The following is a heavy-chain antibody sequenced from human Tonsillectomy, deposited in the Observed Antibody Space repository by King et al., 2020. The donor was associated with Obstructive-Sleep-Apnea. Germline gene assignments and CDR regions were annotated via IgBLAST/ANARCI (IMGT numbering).Heavy chain of an antibody. V-gene: IGHV3-30*04. J-gene: IGHJ6*02. D-gene: IGHD6-13*01. Sequence: HVQLVESGGGVVQPGRSLRLSCAASGFTFSSYAMHWVRQAPGKGLEWVAVISYDGSNKYYADSVKGRFTISRDNSKNTLYLQMNSLRAEDTAVYYCARVALVGYYYGMDVWGQGATVTVSS. CDR1: GFTFSSYA. CDR2: ISYDGSNK. CDR3: ARVALVGYYYGMDV.